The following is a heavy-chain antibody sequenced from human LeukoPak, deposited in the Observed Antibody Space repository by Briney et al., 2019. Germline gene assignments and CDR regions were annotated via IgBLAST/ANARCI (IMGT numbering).Heavy chain of an antibody. CDR2: INHSGST. D-gene: IGHD5-12*01. CDR1: GGSFSGYY. V-gene: IGHV4-34*01. Sequence: SETLSLTCAVYGGSFSGYYWSWIRQPPGKGLEWIGEINHSGSTNYNPSLKSRVTISVDTSKNQFSLKLSSVTAADTAVYYCAREDSGYDNLDYWGQGTLVTVSS. J-gene: IGHJ4*02. CDR3: AREDSGYDNLDY.